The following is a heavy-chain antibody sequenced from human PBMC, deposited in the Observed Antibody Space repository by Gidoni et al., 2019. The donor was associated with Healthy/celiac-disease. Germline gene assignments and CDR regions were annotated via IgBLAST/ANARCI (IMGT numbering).Heavy chain of an antibody. CDR3: ARDLWLNWNDPIPFDY. D-gene: IGHD1-1*01. CDR2: IWYDGSNK. Sequence: QVQLVESGGGVVQPGRSLRLSCAASGFTFSSYGMHWVRQAPGKGLEWVAVIWYDGSNKYYADSVKGRFTISRDNSKNTLYLQMNSLRAEDTAVYYCARDLWLNWNDPIPFDYWGQGTLVTVSS. CDR1: GFTFSSYG. J-gene: IGHJ4*02. V-gene: IGHV3-33*01.